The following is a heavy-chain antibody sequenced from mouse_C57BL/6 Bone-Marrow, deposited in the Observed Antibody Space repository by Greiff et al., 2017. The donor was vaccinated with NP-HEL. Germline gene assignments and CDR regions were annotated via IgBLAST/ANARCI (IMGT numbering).Heavy chain of an antibody. CDR3: ASRSGWYFDV. J-gene: IGHJ1*03. V-gene: IGHV1-69*01. CDR2: IDPSDSYT. CDR1: GYTFTSYW. D-gene: IGHD1-3*01. Sequence: QVQLQQPGAELVMPGASVKLSCKASGYTFTSYWMHWVKQRPGQGLEWIGEIDPSDSYTNYNQKFKGKSTLTVDQSSSTAYMQLSSLTSEDSAVYYCASRSGWYFDVWGTGTTVTVSS.